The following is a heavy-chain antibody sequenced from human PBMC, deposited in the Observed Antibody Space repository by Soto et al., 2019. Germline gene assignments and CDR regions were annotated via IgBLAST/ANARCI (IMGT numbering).Heavy chain of an antibody. J-gene: IGHJ5*02. CDR3: ARARRGDGSGTYYNGVHWFDP. Sequence: SETLSLTCTVSGGSVNSDSYYWTWIRQPPGKRLEWIGSLYYSGSTNYNPSLKSRVTISVDTSKNQFSLKLTSVTAADTAVYYCARARRGDGSGTYYNGVHWFDPWGQGTLVTVSS. D-gene: IGHD3-10*01. CDR1: GGSVNSDSYY. V-gene: IGHV4-61*01. CDR2: LYYSGST.